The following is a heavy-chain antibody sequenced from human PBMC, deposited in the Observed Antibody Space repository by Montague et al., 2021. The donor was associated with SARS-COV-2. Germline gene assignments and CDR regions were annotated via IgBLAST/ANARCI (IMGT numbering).Heavy chain of an antibody. CDR1: GGSIRSSSYY. J-gene: IGHJ6*02. D-gene: IGHD3-22*01. CDR3: AGGMVVVTHTAHYGMDV. CDR2: IYYSGST. V-gene: IGHV4-39*07. Sequence: SETLSLTCTVSGGSIRSSSYYWGWIRQPPGKGLEWIGNIYYSGSTYYNPSLKSRVTISVDTSKNQFSPKLSSVTAAGTAVYYCAGGMVVVTHTAHYGMDVWGQGTTVTVSS.